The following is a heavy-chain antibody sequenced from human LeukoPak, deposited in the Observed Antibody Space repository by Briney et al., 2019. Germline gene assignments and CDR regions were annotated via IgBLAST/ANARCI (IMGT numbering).Heavy chain of an antibody. CDR3: AREAVNYYYGMDV. Sequence: SVKVSFKASGYTFTSYGISWVRQAPGQGLEWMGGIIPIFGTANYAQKFQGRVTITADESTSTAYMELSSLRSEDTAVYYCAREAVNYYYGMDVWGQGTTVTVSS. J-gene: IGHJ6*02. V-gene: IGHV1-69*13. CDR1: GYTFTSYG. D-gene: IGHD3-16*02. CDR2: IIPIFGTA.